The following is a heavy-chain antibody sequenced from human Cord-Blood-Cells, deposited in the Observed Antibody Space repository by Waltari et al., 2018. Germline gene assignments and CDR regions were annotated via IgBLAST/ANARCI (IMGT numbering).Heavy chain of an antibody. CDR2: ISAYNGNT. CDR1: GYTFTSYG. V-gene: IGHV1-18*01. Sequence: QVQLVQSGAEVKKPGASVKVSCKASGYTFTSYGISWVRQAPGQGLEWMGWISAYNGNTNYAQKLQGRVTMTTDTSTSTAYMELRSLRSDDTAVYYCARDRGGRYCSGGSCYDAFDIWGQGTMVTVSS. J-gene: IGHJ3*02. D-gene: IGHD2-15*01. CDR3: ARDRGGRYCSGGSCYDAFDI.